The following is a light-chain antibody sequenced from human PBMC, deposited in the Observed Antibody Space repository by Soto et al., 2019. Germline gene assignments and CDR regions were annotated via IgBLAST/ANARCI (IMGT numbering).Light chain of an antibody. J-gene: IGLJ2*01. Sequence: QSALTQTASVSGSPGQSITISCTGTSSDVGGYNYVSWYQQHPGKAPKLIIYDVSNRPSGISNRFSGSKSGNTASLTISGLQAEDEADYYCSSYISSSIPVVFGGGTKLTVL. V-gene: IGLV2-14*01. CDR2: DVS. CDR3: SSYISSSIPVV. CDR1: SSDVGGYNY.